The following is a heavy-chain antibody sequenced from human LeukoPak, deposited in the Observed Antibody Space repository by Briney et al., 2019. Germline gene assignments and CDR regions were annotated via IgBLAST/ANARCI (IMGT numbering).Heavy chain of an antibody. CDR3: ARGPSRYGSYHRDFQH. V-gene: IGHV4-39*02. CDR2: VYFSGRT. D-gene: IGHD1-26*01. CDR1: GGSISSTSYY. Sequence: PSETLSLTCTVSGGSISSTSYYWGWIRQSPGKELEWLGSVYFSGRTNDNPSLKSRVTMSVDTSENSFSLRLSSVTAADTAVYYCARGPSRYGSYHRDFQHWGQGTLVTVSS. J-gene: IGHJ1*01.